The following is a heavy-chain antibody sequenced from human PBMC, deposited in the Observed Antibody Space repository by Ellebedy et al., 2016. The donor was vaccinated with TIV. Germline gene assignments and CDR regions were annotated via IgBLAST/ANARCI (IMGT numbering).Heavy chain of an antibody. Sequence: GESLKISXAASGFTFSSYWMHWVRQAPGKGLVWVSRINSDGSGTSYADSVKGRFTISRDNAKDTLYLQMNSLRAEDTAVYYCARVVGDYGKIHAFDIWGQGTMVTVSS. J-gene: IGHJ3*02. D-gene: IGHD4-17*01. CDR3: ARVVGDYGKIHAFDI. CDR2: INSDGSGT. V-gene: IGHV3-74*01. CDR1: GFTFSSYW.